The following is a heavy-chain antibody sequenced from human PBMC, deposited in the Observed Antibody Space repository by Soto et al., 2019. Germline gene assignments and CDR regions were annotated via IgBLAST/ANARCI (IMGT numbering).Heavy chain of an antibody. D-gene: IGHD3-22*01. V-gene: IGHV1-18*01. CDR1: GYTFTSYG. CDR3: ARDRLHYYDSSGRPVAWFDP. Sequence: QVQLVQSGAEVKKPGASVKVSCKASGYTFTSYGISWVRQAPGQGLEWMGWISAYNGNTNYAQKLQGRVTMTTDTSTSTAYMELSSLRSEDTAVYYCARDRLHYYDSSGRPVAWFDPWGQGTLVTVSS. J-gene: IGHJ5*02. CDR2: ISAYNGNT.